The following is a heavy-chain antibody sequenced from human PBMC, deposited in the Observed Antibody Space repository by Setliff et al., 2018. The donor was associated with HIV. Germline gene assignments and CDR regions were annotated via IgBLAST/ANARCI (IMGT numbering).Heavy chain of an antibody. J-gene: IGHJ5*02. V-gene: IGHV4-39*07. D-gene: IGHD3-22*01. CDR1: GDSISSSAYY. Sequence: SETLSLTCTVSGDSISSSAYYWGWIRQPPGKGLEWIGSMYNSGSTYYNPSVKSRVTISVDTSKNQISLKLSSVTAADTAVYYCARDMMYHYDRSGSFGWFGPWGQGTQVTVSS. CDR2: MYNSGST. CDR3: ARDMMYHYDRSGSFGWFGP.